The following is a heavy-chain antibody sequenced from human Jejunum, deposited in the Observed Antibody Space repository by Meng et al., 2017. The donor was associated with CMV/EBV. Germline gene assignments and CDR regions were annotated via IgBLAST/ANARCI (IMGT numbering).Heavy chain of an antibody. CDR3: ARDETDFWGGFAPPQFGSYGRDV. D-gene: IGHD3-3*01. V-gene: IGHV1-18*01. CDR2: ISTYNGNT. J-gene: IGHJ6*02. Sequence: WVRQAPGQGLEWLGWISTYNGNTNYGEGFRDRLRMTTDTSTSTAYMELTRLTSDDTAVYYCARDETDFWGGFAPPQFGSYGRDVWGQGTTVTVSS.